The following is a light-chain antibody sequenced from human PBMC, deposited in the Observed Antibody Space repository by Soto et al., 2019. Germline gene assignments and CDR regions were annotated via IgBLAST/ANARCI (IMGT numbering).Light chain of an antibody. V-gene: IGLV1-51*02. Sequence: QSVLTQPPSLSAAPGQKVTISCSGSSSNIGSNYVSWYQHLPETAPKLLIYENNKRPSGIPDRFSGSKSGTSATLGITGLQTGDEADYYFGTWDNSLSLWVFGGGTKVTVL. J-gene: IGLJ3*02. CDR3: GTWDNSLSLWV. CDR1: SSNIGSNY. CDR2: ENN.